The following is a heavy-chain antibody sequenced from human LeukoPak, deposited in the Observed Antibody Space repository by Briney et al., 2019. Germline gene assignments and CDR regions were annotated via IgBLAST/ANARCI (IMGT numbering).Heavy chain of an antibody. V-gene: IGHV3-48*03. D-gene: IGHD1-26*01. J-gene: IGHJ3*02. Sequence: GGSLRLSCAASGFTFSSYEMNWVRQAPGKGLEWVSYISSSGSTIYYADSVKGRFTLSRDNAKNSLYLQMNSLRAEDTAVYYCARVGIGGSIVGATVSDAFDIWGQGTMVTVSS. CDR3: ARVGIGGSIVGATVSDAFDI. CDR2: ISSSGSTI. CDR1: GFTFSSYE.